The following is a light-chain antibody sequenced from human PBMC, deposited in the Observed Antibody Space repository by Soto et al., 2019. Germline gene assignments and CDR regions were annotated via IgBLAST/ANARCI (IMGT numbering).Light chain of an antibody. V-gene: IGLV2-23*02. Sequence: QSVLTQPASVSGSPGQSITISCTGTSSDVGSYNLVSWYQQHPGKAPKLMIYEVTKRPSGVSLRFSGSKSGNTASLSISGLQAEDEADYYCCSYAGSSTPVVFGGGTKVTVL. CDR3: CSYAGSSTPVV. J-gene: IGLJ2*01. CDR2: EVT. CDR1: SSDVGSYNL.